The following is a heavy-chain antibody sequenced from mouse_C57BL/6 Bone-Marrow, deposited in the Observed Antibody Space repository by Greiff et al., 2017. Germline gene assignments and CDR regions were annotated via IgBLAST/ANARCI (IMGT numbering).Heavy chain of an antibody. CDR3: AISPYYYGISHRYFDV. CDR2: INPYNGGT. J-gene: IGHJ1*03. V-gene: IGHV1-19*01. Sequence: EVKLQESGPVLVKPGASVKMSCKASGYTFTDYYMNWVKQSHGKSLEWIGVINPYNGGTSYNQKFKGKATLTVDTSSSTAYMELNSLTSEDSAVYYFAISPYYYGISHRYFDVWGTGATVTVSS. CDR1: GYTFTDYY. D-gene: IGHD1-1*01.